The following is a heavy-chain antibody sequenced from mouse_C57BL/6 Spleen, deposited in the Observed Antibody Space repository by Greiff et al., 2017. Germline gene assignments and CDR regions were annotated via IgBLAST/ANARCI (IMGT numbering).Heavy chain of an antibody. CDR2: IRLKSDNYAT. Sequence: EVKLVESGGGLVQPGGSMKLSCVASGFTFSNYWMNWVRQSPEKGLEWVAQIRLKSDNYATHYAESVKGRFTISRDDSKSSVYLQMNNLRAEDTGIYYCTSDYYPAYWGQGTLVTVSA. D-gene: IGHD1-1*01. J-gene: IGHJ3*01. CDR3: TSDYYPAY. CDR1: GFTFSNYW. V-gene: IGHV6-3*01.